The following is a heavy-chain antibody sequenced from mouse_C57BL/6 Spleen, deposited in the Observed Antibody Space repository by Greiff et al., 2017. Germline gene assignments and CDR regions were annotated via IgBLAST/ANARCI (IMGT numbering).Heavy chain of an antibody. V-gene: IGHV1-64*01. D-gene: IGHD1-1*01. CDR1: GYTFTSYW. J-gene: IGHJ1*03. CDR2: IHPNSGST. Sequence: QVQLKQPGAELVKPGASVKLSCKASGYTFTSYWMHWVKQRPGQGLEWIGMIHPNSGSTNYNEKFKSKATLTVDKSSSTAYMQLSSLTSEDAAVYYCARGGVDYGSSHWYFDVWGTGTTVTVSS. CDR3: ARGGVDYGSSHWYFDV.